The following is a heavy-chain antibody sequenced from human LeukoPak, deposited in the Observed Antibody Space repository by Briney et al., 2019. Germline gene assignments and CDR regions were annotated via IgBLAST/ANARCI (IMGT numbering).Heavy chain of an antibody. V-gene: IGHV1-8*01. J-gene: IGHJ5*02. CDR3: ARVKRGTYTAMGNNWFDP. D-gene: IGHD5-18*01. CDR1: GYTFTSYD. Sequence: APVKVSCKASGYTFTSYDINWVRQASGQGLEWMGWMNPNSGNTGYAQKFQGRVTMTRNTSISTAYMELSSLRSEDTAVYYCARVKRGTYTAMGNNWFDPWGQGTLVTVSS. CDR2: MNPNSGNT.